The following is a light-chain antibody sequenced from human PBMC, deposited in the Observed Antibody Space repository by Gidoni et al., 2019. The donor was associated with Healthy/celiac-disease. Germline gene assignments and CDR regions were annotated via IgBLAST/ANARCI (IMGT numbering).Light chain of an antibody. Sequence: DIQMTQSPSSLSASVGDRVTITCRASQSIISYLNWYQQKPVKAPKLLIYAASSLQSGVPSRFSGSGSGTDFTLTISSLQPEDFATYYCQQSYSTPLTFGGGTKVEIK. CDR2: AAS. J-gene: IGKJ4*01. V-gene: IGKV1-39*01. CDR3: QQSYSTPLT. CDR1: QSIISY.